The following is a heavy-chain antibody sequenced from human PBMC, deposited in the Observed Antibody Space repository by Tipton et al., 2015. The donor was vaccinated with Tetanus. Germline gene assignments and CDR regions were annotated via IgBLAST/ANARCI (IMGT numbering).Heavy chain of an antibody. CDR3: AREWYDSRGTYYFDY. CDR1: GFTVSSNY. Sequence: TASGFTVSSNYMSWVRQAPGKGLEWVSVIYSGGSTYYADSVKGRFTISRDNSKNTLYLQMNSLRAEDTAVYYCAREWYDSRGTYYFDYWGQGTLVTVSS. J-gene: IGHJ4*02. V-gene: IGHV3-53*01. D-gene: IGHD3-22*01. CDR2: IYSGGST.